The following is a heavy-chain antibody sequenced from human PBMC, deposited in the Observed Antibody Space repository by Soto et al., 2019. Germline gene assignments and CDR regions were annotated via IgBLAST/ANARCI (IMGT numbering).Heavy chain of an antibody. J-gene: IGHJ2*01. CDR2: FDPEDGET. CDR3: ATDTSGSYYWYFDL. Sequence: ASVKVSCKVSGYTRTELSMHWVRQAPGKGLEWMGGFDPEDGETIYAQKFQGRVTMTEDTSTDTAYMELSSLRSEDTAVYYCATDTSGSYYWYFDLWGRGTLVTVSS. D-gene: IGHD1-26*01. CDR1: GYTRTELS. V-gene: IGHV1-24*01.